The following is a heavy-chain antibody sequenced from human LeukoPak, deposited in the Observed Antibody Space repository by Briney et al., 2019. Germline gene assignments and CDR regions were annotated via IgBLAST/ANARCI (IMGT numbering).Heavy chain of an antibody. D-gene: IGHD3-16*01. Sequence: GGSLRLSCAASGFTFDDYAMHWVRQAPGKGLEWVSGISWNSGSIGYADSVKGRFTISRDNAKNSLYLQMNSLRAGDTALYYCAKGGRRHAFDIWGQGTMVTVSS. CDR1: GFTFDDYA. CDR3: AKGGRRHAFDI. J-gene: IGHJ3*02. V-gene: IGHV3-9*01. CDR2: ISWNSGSI.